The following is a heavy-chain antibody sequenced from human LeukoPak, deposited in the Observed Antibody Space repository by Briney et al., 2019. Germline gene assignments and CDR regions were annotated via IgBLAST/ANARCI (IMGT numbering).Heavy chain of an antibody. CDR3: ARARGLIAAAGPNWFDP. D-gene: IGHD6-13*01. J-gene: IGHJ5*02. CDR1: GYTFTSYA. CDR2: INAGNGNT. Sequence: ASVKVSCKASGYTFTSYAMHWVRQAPGQRLEWMGWINAGNGNTKYSQKFQGRVTITRDTSASTAYLELSSLRSEDTAVYYCARARGLIAAAGPNWFDPWGQGTLVTVSS. V-gene: IGHV1-3*01.